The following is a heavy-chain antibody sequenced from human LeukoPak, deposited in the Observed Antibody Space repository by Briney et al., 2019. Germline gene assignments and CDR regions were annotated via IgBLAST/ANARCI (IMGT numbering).Heavy chain of an antibody. D-gene: IGHD3-16*01. J-gene: IGHJ4*02. CDR1: GGSISSRNYH. Sequence: PSQTLSLTCTVSGGSISSRNYHWNWIRQAAGKGPEWIGRIYASGASKYNPSLNSPVTISLATSKNQFFLSLSSVTAADTAVYYCARDYDSSLDYWGQGTLVTVSS. CDR3: ARDYDSSLDY. CDR2: IYASGAS. V-gene: IGHV4-61*02.